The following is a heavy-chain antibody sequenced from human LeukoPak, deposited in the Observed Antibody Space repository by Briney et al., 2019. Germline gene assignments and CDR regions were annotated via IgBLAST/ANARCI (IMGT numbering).Heavy chain of an antibody. J-gene: IGHJ4*02. CDR1: GGSFSGYY. V-gene: IGHV4-34*01. CDR3: ARGLGRLAYRY. Sequence: SETLSLTCAVYGGSFSGYYWSWIRQPPGKGLEWIGEINHSGSTNYNPSLKSRVTISVDTSKNQFSLKLSSVTAADTAVYYCARGLGRLAYRYWGQGTLVTVSS. CDR2: INHSGST. D-gene: IGHD6-19*01.